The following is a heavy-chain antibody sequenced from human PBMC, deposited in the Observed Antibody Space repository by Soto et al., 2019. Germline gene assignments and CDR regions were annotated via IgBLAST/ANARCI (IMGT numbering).Heavy chain of an antibody. CDR2: INMDGTTT. V-gene: IGHV3-74*01. CDR1: GFTFSGDW. J-gene: IGHJ4*02. Sequence: GGSLRLSCVASGFTFSGDWMHWVRQGAGKGLVWLSRINMDGTTTNYADSVKGRFTISRDNAKNTLYLQMNSLRVDDTAVYYCARGPRGLYHHAYWGQGALVTVSS. D-gene: IGHD2-2*01. CDR3: ARGPRGLYHHAY.